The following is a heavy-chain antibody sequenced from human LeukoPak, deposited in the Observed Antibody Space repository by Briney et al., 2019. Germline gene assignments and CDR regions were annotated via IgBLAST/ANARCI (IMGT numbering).Heavy chain of an antibody. J-gene: IGHJ6*04. Sequence: GGSLRLSCAASGFTFSSYAMSWVRQAPGKGLEWVSAISGSGGSTYYADSVKGRFTISRDNSKNTLYLQMNSLRAEDTAVYHCAKDQAAGPRVHYYGMDVWGKGTTVTVSS. CDR2: ISGSGGST. V-gene: IGHV3-23*01. CDR1: GFTFSSYA. D-gene: IGHD6-19*01. CDR3: AKDQAAGPRVHYYGMDV.